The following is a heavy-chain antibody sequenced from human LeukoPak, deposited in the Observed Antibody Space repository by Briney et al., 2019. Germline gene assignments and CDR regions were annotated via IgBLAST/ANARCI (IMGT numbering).Heavy chain of an antibody. J-gene: IGHJ6*03. CDR2: IWYDGSNK. Sequence: QPGGSLRLSCAASGFTFSSYAMSWVRQAPGKGLEWVAVIWYDGSNKYYADSVKGRFTISRDNSKNTLYLQMNSLRTEDTAVYHCAKVGYHDASGHFYYMDVWGNGTTVTVSS. D-gene: IGHD3-22*01. CDR1: GFTFSSYA. V-gene: IGHV3-30*02. CDR3: AKVGYHDASGHFYYMDV.